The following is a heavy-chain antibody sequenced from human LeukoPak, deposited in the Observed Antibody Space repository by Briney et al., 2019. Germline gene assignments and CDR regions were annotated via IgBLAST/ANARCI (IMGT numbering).Heavy chain of an antibody. D-gene: IGHD5-12*01. Sequence: SETLSLTCSVSGYFSTGYYWGWIRQPPGKGLEWMASIRPDGHTCSNSSLRNQLTISADMSRNEFSLKLNSLTAADTAVYYCARQVATKGEWAFDVWGQGTVVTVSS. V-gene: IGHV4-38-2*02. CDR2: IRPDGHT. CDR3: ARQVATKGEWAFDV. J-gene: IGHJ3*01. CDR1: GYFSTGYY.